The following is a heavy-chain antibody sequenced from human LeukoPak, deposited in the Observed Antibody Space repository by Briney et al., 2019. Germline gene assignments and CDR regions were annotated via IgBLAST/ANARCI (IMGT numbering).Heavy chain of an antibody. CDR1: GFTFSSNH. Sequence: GGSLRLSCVASGFTFSSNHMSWVRQAPGKGLEWVSLIYSAGSTYYPDSVRGRFTISSDNSKNTLYLQMNGLRAEDTAVYYCAREGRLAGTSDYWGQGTLVTVSS. CDR3: AREGRLAGTSDY. D-gene: IGHD6-19*01. V-gene: IGHV3-66*01. J-gene: IGHJ4*02. CDR2: IYSAGST.